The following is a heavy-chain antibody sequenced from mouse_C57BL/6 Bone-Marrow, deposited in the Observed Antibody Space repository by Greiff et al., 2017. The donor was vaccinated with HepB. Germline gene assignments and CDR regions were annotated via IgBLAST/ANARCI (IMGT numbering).Heavy chain of an antibody. CDR3: ARLDYGNYAYYAMDY. V-gene: IGHV8-8*01. Sequence: QVTLKESGPGILQPSQTLSLTCSFSGFSLSTFGMGVGWIRQPSGKGLEWLAHIWWDDDKYYNPALKSRLTISKDTSKNQVFLKIANVDTADTATYYCARLDYGNYAYYAMDYWGQGTSVTVSS. D-gene: IGHD2-1*01. J-gene: IGHJ4*01. CDR1: GFSLSTFGMG. CDR2: IWWDDDK.